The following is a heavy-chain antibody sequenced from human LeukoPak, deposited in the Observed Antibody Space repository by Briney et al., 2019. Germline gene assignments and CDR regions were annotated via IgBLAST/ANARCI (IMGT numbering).Heavy chain of an antibody. CDR1: GGSFSGYY. J-gene: IGHJ3*02. CDR3: ARAADYVWGSYRNDAFDI. D-gene: IGHD3-16*02. V-gene: IGHV4-59*08. CDR2: IYYSGST. Sequence: SETLSLTCAVYGGSFSGYYWSWIRQPPGKGLEWIGYIYYSGSTNYNPSLKSRVTISVDTSKNQFSLKLSSVTAADTAVYYCARAADYVWGSYRNDAFDIWGQGTMVTVSS.